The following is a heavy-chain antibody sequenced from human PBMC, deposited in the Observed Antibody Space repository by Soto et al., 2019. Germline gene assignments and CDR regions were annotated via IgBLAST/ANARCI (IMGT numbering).Heavy chain of an antibody. D-gene: IGHD6-13*01. Sequence: ASVKVSCKASGYTFTSYGISWVRQAPGQGLEWVGWISGYDGNTDYAHKFRGRVTMTTDTSTNTAYMDLSSLRAEDTAVYYCARVHSSSYHYFDYWGQGTLVTVSS. J-gene: IGHJ4*02. CDR1: GYTFTSYG. V-gene: IGHV1-18*01. CDR3: ARVHSSSYHYFDY. CDR2: ISGYDGNT.